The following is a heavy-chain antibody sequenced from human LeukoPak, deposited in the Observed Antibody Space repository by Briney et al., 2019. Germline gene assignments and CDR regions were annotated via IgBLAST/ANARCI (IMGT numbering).Heavy chain of an antibody. Sequence: PSETLSLTCTVSGGSISSYYWSWIRQPPGKGLEWIGYIYYTGINNYNPSLKSRVTISVDTSKSQFSLKLSSVTAADTAVYFCARGGAYSWNWWYFEYWGQGTLVTVSS. V-gene: IGHV4-59*01. CDR1: GGSISSYY. CDR2: IYYTGIN. D-gene: IGHD1-1*01. J-gene: IGHJ4*02. CDR3: ARGGAYSWNWWYFEY.